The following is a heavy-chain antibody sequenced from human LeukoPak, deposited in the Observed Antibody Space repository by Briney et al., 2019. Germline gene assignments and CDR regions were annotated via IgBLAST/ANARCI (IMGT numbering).Heavy chain of an antibody. CDR1: GYIFTTYG. Sequence: ASVKVSCKAAGYIFTTYGISWVRQAPGQGLEWMGWINPNSGGTNYAQKFQGRVTMTRDTSISTAYMELSRLRSDDTAVYYCARAGSSSSFWFDPWGQGTLVTVSS. D-gene: IGHD6-13*01. CDR2: INPNSGGT. CDR3: ARAGSSSSFWFDP. V-gene: IGHV1-2*02. J-gene: IGHJ5*02.